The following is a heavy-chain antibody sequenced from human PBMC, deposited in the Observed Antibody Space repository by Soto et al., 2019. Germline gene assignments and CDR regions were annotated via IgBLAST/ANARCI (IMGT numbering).Heavy chain of an antibody. J-gene: IGHJ3*02. D-gene: IGHD3-22*01. V-gene: IGHV3-23*01. CDR2: ISGSGGST. CDR3: AKDRMASSGYYRRNDAFDI. CDR1: GFTFSSYA. Sequence: EVQLLESGGGLVQPGGSLRLSCAASGFTFSSYAMSWVRQAPGKGPEWVSAISGSGGSTYYADSVKGRFTISRDNSKNTLYLQMNSLRAEDTAVYYCAKDRMASSGYYRRNDAFDIWGQGTMVTVSS.